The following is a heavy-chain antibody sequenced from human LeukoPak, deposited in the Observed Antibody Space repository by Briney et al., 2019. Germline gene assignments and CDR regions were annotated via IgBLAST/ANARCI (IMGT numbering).Heavy chain of an antibody. CDR1: GGTFSTYA. CDR2: VIPMFGTA. V-gene: IGHV1-69*06. J-gene: IGHJ4*02. D-gene: IGHD3-22*01. CDR3: TRHYGSSGYPSLNYFDY. Sequence: SVKVSCKASGGTFSTYAISWVRQAPGQGLEWMGRVIPMFGTADYAQKFQGRVTITADKSTSTAYMELSSLRSEDTAVYYCTRHYGSSGYPSLNYFDYWGQGTLVTVSS.